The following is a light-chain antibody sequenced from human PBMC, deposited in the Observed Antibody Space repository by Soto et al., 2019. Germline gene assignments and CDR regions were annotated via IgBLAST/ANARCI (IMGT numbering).Light chain of an antibody. CDR1: QSVSSN. J-gene: IGKJ4*01. CDR3: QQYSNLPPLT. Sequence: EIVMTQSPATLSVSPGERATLSCRASQSVSSNLAWYQQKPGQAPRLLIYGASTRATGIPARFSGSGSGTEFTLTISILQSEDFAVYYCQQYSNLPPLTFGGGTKVEIK. V-gene: IGKV3-15*01. CDR2: GAS.